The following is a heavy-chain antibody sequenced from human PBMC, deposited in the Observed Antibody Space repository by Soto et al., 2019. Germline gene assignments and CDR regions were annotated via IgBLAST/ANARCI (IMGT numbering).Heavy chain of an antibody. CDR1: GGSISSSSYY. Sequence: QLQLQESGPGLVKPSETLSLTCTVSGGSISSSSYYWGWIRQPPGKGLEWIGSIYYSGSTYYNPSLKSRVTISVDTSKNQFSLKLSSVTAADTAVYYCASAVIRYFDWVWAYGWFDPWGQGTLVTVSS. CDR3: ASAVIRYFDWVWAYGWFDP. J-gene: IGHJ5*02. CDR2: IYYSGST. D-gene: IGHD3-9*01. V-gene: IGHV4-39*01.